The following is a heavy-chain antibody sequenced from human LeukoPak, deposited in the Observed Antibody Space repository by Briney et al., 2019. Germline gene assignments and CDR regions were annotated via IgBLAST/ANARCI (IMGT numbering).Heavy chain of an antibody. J-gene: IGHJ4*02. CDR3: AKDSLRYCSSTSCYQFDY. CDR2: ISWNSGSI. V-gene: IGHV3-9*01. Sequence: GRSLRLSCAASGFTFDDYAMHWVRQAPGKGLEWVSGISWNSGSIGYGDSVKGRFTISRDNAKNSLYLQMNSLRAEDTALYYCAKDSLRYCSSTSCYQFDYWGQGTLVTVSS. D-gene: IGHD2-2*01. CDR1: GFTFDDYA.